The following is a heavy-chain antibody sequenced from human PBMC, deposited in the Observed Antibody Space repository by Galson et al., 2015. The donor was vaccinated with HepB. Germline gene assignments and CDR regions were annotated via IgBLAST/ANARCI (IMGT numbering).Heavy chain of an antibody. CDR1: GYRFTSYS. V-gene: IGHV1-18*01. J-gene: IGHJ4*02. Sequence: SVKVSCKASGYRFTSYSIHWVRQAPGQGLEWMGWISDYNGNTNYAQNLQDRVTMTTDTSTSTAYMELRSLRSDDTAVYYCAREMGDADYGGYGKYYLDYWGQGTLVTVSS. D-gene: IGHD4-17*01. CDR2: ISDYNGNT. CDR3: AREMGDADYGGYGKYYLDY.